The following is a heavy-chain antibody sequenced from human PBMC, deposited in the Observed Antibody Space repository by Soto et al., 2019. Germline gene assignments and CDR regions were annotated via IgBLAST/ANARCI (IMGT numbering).Heavy chain of an antibody. CDR1: GGTFSSYT. D-gene: IGHD3-10*01. Sequence: QVQLVQSGAEVKKPGSSVKVSCKASGGTFSSYTISWVRQAPGQGLEWMGRIIPILGIANYAQKFQGRVTITAXXAXSXDYMEMSSLRSEDRAVYYCAREGRAITMVPMDLFDPWGPGTLVTVSS. CDR3: AREGRAITMVPMDLFDP. V-gene: IGHV1-69*08. J-gene: IGHJ5*02. CDR2: IIPILGIA.